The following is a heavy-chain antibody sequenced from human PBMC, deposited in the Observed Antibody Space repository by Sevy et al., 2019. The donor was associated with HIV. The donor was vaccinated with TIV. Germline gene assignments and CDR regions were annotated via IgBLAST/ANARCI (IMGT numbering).Heavy chain of an antibody. CDR2: ISYIGST. V-gene: IGHV4-61*01. D-gene: IGHD6-13*01. J-gene: IGHJ4*02. CDR3: VRDRIAAAEGYFDY. CDR1: GGSLSSGSYY. Sequence: SETLSLTCTVSGGSLSSGSYYWSWIRQPPGKGLEWIGYISYIGSTNYNPSLKSRVTISVDTSKNQLSLRLTSVTAADTAVYYCVRDRIAAAEGYFDYWGQGTLVTVSS.